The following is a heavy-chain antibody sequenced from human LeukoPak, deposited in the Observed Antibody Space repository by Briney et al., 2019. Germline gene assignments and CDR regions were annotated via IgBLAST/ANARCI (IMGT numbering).Heavy chain of an antibody. V-gene: IGHV4-31*03. CDR3: ARDLNYYGSGLNYYYGMDV. J-gene: IGHJ6*02. Sequence: SQTLSLTCTVSGGSISSGGYYWSWIRQHPGKGLEWIGYIYYSGSTYYNPSLKSRVTISVDTSKNQFSLRLSSVTAADTAVYYCARDLNYYGSGLNYYYGMDVWGQGTTVTVSS. CDR1: GGSISSGGYY. CDR2: IYYSGST. D-gene: IGHD3-10*01.